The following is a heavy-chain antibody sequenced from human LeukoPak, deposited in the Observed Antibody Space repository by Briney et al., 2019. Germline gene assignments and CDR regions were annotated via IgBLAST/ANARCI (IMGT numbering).Heavy chain of an antibody. CDR1: GYTFTSYY. CDR2: INPSGGST. V-gene: IGHV1-46*01. Sequence: ASVKVSCKASGYTFTSYYMHWVRQAPGQGLEWMGIINPSGGSTSYAQKFQGRVTMTRDTSISTAYMELSRLRSDDTAVYYCASSGTTGTTDWFDPWGQGTLVTVSS. J-gene: IGHJ5*02. CDR3: ASSGTTGTTDWFDP. D-gene: IGHD1-1*01.